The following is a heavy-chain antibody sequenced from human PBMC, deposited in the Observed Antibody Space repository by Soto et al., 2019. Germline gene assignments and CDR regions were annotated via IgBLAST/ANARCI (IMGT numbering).Heavy chain of an antibody. CDR3: ARRLFGSGWTLDS. CDR1: GASITTYY. J-gene: IGHJ4*02. CDR2: VYHTGST. V-gene: IGHV4-59*13. D-gene: IGHD6-19*01. Sequence: SETLSLTCDVSGASITTYYWSWIRQAPGKGLEWIGNVYHTGSTDYNSSLRSRVTISVDTSKNQFSLNMNSVTAADTAVYYCARRLFGSGWTLDSWGQGALVTVSA.